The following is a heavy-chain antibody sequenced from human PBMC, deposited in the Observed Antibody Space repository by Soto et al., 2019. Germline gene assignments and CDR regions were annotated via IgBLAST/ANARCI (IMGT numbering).Heavy chain of an antibody. CDR3: AGPSSFSRGEFHYYGIDF. CDR2: IYSGGGT. CDR1: GLTVSGIY. V-gene: IGHV3-53*01. Sequence: PGGSLRLSCAAYGLTVSGIYMTWVRQAPGKGLEWVSVIYSGGGTDYADSVKGRFSFSRDISSNTLYLQMNSLRAEDTAVYYCAGPSSFSRGEFHYYGIDFWGQGTTGSVFS. J-gene: IGHJ6*02. D-gene: IGHD3-16*01.